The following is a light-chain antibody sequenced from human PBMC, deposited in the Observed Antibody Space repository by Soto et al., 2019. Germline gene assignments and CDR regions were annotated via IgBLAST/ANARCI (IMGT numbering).Light chain of an antibody. J-gene: IGKJ5*01. Sequence: EIVMTQSPATLSVSPGETATLSCRASQSVSSYLAWYQHRPGQAPRLLIYDASTRATGIPARFSGSGSGTEVSLTISGLQSEDFAVYSCQQCSDWPLFTFGQGTRLEIK. CDR1: QSVSSY. CDR3: QQCSDWPLFT. CDR2: DAS. V-gene: IGKV3-15*01.